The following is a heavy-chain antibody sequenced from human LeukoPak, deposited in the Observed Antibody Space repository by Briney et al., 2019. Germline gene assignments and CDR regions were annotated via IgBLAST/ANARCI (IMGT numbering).Heavy chain of an antibody. CDR3: ARAHGDSSGYHYDY. J-gene: IGHJ4*02. CDR1: GGTFSSYA. D-gene: IGHD3-22*01. Sequence: SVKVSCKASGGTFSSYAISWVRQAPGQGLEWMGRIIPILGIANYAQKFQGRVTITADKSTSTAYMELSSLRSEDTAVYSCARAHGDSSGYHYDYWGQGTLVTVSS. V-gene: IGHV1-69*04. CDR2: IIPILGIA.